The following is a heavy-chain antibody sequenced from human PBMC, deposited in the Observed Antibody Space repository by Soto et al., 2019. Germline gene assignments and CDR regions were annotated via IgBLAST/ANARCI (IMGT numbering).Heavy chain of an antibody. CDR2: IYYSGST. V-gene: IGHV4-59*01. CDR3: ARFPAYDFWSGYYVRDDAFDI. J-gene: IGHJ3*02. CDR1: GGSISSYY. D-gene: IGHD3-3*01. Sequence: SETLSLTCTVSGGSISSYYWSWIRQPPGKGLEWIGYIYYSGSTNYNPSLKSRVTISVDTSKNQFSLKLSSVTAADTAVYYCARFPAYDFWSGYYVRDDAFDIWGRGTMVTVSS.